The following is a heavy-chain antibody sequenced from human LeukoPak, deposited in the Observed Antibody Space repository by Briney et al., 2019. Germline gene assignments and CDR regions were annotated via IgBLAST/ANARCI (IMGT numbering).Heavy chain of an antibody. Sequence: GASVKVSCKASGYTFTGYYMHWVRQAPGQGPEWMGWINPNSGGTNYAQKFQGRVTMTRDTSISTAYMELSRLRSDDTAVYYCARDGSDFWSGYWDYWGQGTLVTVSS. CDR2: INPNSGGT. V-gene: IGHV1-2*02. J-gene: IGHJ4*02. D-gene: IGHD3-3*01. CDR1: GYTFTGYY. CDR3: ARDGSDFWSGYWDY.